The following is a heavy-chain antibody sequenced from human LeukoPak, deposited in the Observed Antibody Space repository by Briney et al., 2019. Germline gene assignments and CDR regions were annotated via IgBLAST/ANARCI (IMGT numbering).Heavy chain of an antibody. V-gene: IGHV3-66*01. D-gene: IGHD1-1*01. J-gene: IGHJ4*02. CDR3: ARDRGTTGTPFDY. CDR1: GFTVSSNY. CDR2: IYSGGST. Sequence: TGGSLRLSCAASGFTVSSNYMSWVRQAPGKGLEWVSVIYSGGSTYYADSVKGRFTISRDNSKNTLYLQMNSLRAEDTAVYYCARDRGTTGTPFDYWGQGTLVTVSS.